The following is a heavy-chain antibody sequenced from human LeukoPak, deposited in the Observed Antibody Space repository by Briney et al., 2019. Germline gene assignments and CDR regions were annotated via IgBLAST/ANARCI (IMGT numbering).Heavy chain of an antibody. CDR2: INHSGST. D-gene: IGHD6-6*01. J-gene: IGHJ6*03. CDR1: GYSISSGYY. CDR3: ARRPVLRYYYYYYYMDV. V-gene: IGHV4-38-2*02. Sequence: PSETLSLTCTVSGYSISSGYYWGWIRQPPGKGLEWIGEINHSGSTNYNPSLKSRVTISVDTSKNQFSLKLSSVTAADTAVYYCARRPVLRYYYYYYYMDVWGKGTTVTVSS.